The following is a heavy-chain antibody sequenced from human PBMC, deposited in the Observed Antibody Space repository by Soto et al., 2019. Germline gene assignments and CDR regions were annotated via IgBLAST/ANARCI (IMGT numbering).Heavy chain of an antibody. D-gene: IGHD6-19*01. CDR2: ISYDGSNK. CDR3: ARSQWLGDLDY. J-gene: IGHJ4*02. CDR1: GFTFSSYG. Sequence: QVQLVESGGGVVQPGRSLRLSCAASGFTFSSYGMHWVRQAPGKGLEWVAVISYDGSNKYYADSVKGRFTISRDNSKNTLYLQMISLRAEDPAVYYCARSQWLGDLDYWGQGTLVTVSS. V-gene: IGHV3-30*03.